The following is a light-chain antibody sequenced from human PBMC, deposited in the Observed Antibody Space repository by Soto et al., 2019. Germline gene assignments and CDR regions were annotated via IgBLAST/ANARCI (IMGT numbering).Light chain of an antibody. J-gene: IGLJ1*01. Sequence: QSVLTQPPSVSAAPGQKVTISCSGSSSNIGNNYVSWYQQLPGTAPKLLLYDNNKRPSGIPDRFSGSKSGTSATLGITGPPTGGEGDYYCGTWDSSLSAYVFGTGTKLTVL. CDR2: DNN. CDR1: SSNIGNNY. CDR3: GTWDSSLSAYV. V-gene: IGLV1-51*01.